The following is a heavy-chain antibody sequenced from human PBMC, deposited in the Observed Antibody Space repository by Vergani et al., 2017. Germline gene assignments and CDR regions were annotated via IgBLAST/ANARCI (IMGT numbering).Heavy chain of an antibody. CDR2: IYYSGST. D-gene: IGHD6-13*01. J-gene: IGHJ4*02. CDR1: GGSISSYY. CDR3: ARRGSSWYYFDY. Sequence: VQLQESGPGLVKPSATLSLTCTVSGGSISSYYWSWIRQPPGKGLEWSGYIYYSGSTNYNPSLKSRVTISVDTSKNQFSLKLSSVTAADTAVYYCARRGSSWYYFDYWGQGTLVTVSS. V-gene: IGHV4-59*08.